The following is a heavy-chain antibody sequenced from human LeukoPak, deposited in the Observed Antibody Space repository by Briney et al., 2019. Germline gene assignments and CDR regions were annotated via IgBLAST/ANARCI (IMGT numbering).Heavy chain of an antibody. CDR2: IYYSGST. CDR3: ARDRDGCNLDAFDI. J-gene: IGHJ3*02. V-gene: IGHV4-30-4*08. D-gene: IGHD5-24*01. Sequence: SETLSLTCTVSGGSISVGTYYWSWIRQPPGKGLEWIGYIYYSGSTYYNPSLKSRVSISVDTSKNQFSLKLSSVTAADTAVFYCARDRDGCNLDAFDIWGQGTMVTVSS. CDR1: GGSISVGTYY.